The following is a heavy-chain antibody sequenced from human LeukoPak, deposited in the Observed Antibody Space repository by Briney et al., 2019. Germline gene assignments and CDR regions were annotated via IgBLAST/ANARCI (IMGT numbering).Heavy chain of an antibody. CDR2: IYYSGST. CDR3: ARDPYCSSTSCSWL. Sequence: PSETLSLTCTVSGGSISSGDYYWSWIRQPPGKGREWIGYIYYSGSTYYNPSLKSRVTISVDTSKNQFSLKLSSVTAADTAVYYCARDPYCSSTSCSWLWGQGTLVTVSS. J-gene: IGHJ4*02. CDR1: GGSISSGDYY. V-gene: IGHV4-30-4*08. D-gene: IGHD2-2*01.